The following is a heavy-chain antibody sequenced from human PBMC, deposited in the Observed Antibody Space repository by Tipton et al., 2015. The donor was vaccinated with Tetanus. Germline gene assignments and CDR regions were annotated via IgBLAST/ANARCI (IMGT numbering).Heavy chain of an antibody. CDR2: ITGSSSYI. V-gene: IGHV3-21*01. D-gene: IGHD3-9*01. CDR1: GFTFSSFG. CDR3: ARHAGAGATIWGTDY. Sequence: SLRLSCAASGFTFSSFGMTWVRQAPGKGLEWVSSITGSSSYIYYADSVKGRFTISRDNAKNSLYLQMNSLRAEDTAMYYCARHAGAGATIWGTDYWGQGTLVTVSS. J-gene: IGHJ4*02.